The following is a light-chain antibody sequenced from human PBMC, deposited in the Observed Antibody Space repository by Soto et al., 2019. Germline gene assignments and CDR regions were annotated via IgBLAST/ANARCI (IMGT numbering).Light chain of an antibody. CDR3: QSYDTSNLV. V-gene: IGLV6-57*03. Sequence: NFMLTQPHSVSESPGKTVTISCTRSSGNIARNYVQWYQQRPGSAPTTVIFEDNQRPSGVPDRFSGSIDGSSNSASLTISGLGAEDEAYYYCQSYDTSNLVFGGGTKLTVL. CDR1: SGNIARNY. CDR2: EDN. J-gene: IGLJ2*01.